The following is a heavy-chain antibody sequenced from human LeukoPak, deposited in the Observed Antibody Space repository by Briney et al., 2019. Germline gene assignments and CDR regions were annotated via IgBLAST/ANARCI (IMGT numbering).Heavy chain of an antibody. V-gene: IGHV3-21*01. D-gene: IGHD6-19*01. CDR2: ISTSSSYI. CDR1: GFTFNTYS. CDR3: AREGEVAGTPSPYYYYMDV. Sequence: GGSLRLSCAASGFTFNTYSMIWVRQAPGKGLEWVSSISTSSSYIYYADSVKGRYTIYRDKAKNALYLQINSLRAEDTAVYYCAREGEVAGTPSPYYYYMDVWGKGTTVTVSS. J-gene: IGHJ6*03.